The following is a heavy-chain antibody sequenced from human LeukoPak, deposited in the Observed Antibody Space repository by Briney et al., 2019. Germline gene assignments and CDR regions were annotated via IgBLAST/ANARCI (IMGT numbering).Heavy chain of an antibody. V-gene: IGHV1-2*02. Sequence: ASVKVSCKASGYTFTVYYIHWVRQAPGQGLEWMAWINPNSGSTNYAQKFQGRVTMTRDTSINTAYMELSRLRSDDTAVYYCAKGLAITGFDAFDIWGQGTMVTVSS. D-gene: IGHD1-20*01. J-gene: IGHJ3*02. CDR2: INPNSGST. CDR3: AKGLAITGFDAFDI. CDR1: GYTFTVYY.